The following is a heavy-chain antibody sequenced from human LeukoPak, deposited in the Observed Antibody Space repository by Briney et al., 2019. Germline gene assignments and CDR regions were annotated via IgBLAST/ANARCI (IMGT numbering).Heavy chain of an antibody. CDR2: ITASGGST. CDR3: ARHVYYDFWSGYSDPYMDV. D-gene: IGHD3-3*01. CDR1: GFTFSTYA. J-gene: IGHJ6*03. V-gene: IGHV3-23*01. Sequence: PGGSLRLSCEASGFTFSTYAMSWVRQAPGKGLEYVSAITASGGSTSYADSVKGRFTISRDNSKNTVYLQMNSLRAEDTAVYYCARHVYYDFWSGYSDPYMDVWGKGTTVTVSS.